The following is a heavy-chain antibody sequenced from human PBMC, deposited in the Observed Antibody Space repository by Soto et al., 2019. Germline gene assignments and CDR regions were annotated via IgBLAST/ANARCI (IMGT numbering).Heavy chain of an antibody. Sequence: PSETLSLTCTVSGGSIRGYDWSWIRQPPGMGLQWIGNIYYSGSTKYNPSLNSRVTMSLDTSTNQFSLRLSSVTAADTALYYCARLSNRGGDDLDAFDIWGQGTMVTVSS. CDR3: ARLSNRGGDDLDAFDI. D-gene: IGHD4-4*01. J-gene: IGHJ3*02. V-gene: IGHV4-59*08. CDR2: IYYSGST. CDR1: GGSIRGYD.